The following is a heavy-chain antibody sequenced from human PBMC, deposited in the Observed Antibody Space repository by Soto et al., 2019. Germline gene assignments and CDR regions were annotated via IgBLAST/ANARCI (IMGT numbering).Heavy chain of an antibody. CDR3: AKDFLSCTNGVCYILQPDY. D-gene: IGHD2-8*01. V-gene: IGHV3-30*18. CDR1: GFTFSSYG. J-gene: IGHJ4*02. Sequence: GGSLRLSCAASGFTFSSYGMHWVRQAPGKGLEWVAVISYDGSNKYYADSVKGRFTISRDNSKNTLYLQMNSLRAEDTAVYYCAKDFLSCTNGVCYILQPDYWGQGTLVTVSS. CDR2: ISYDGSNK.